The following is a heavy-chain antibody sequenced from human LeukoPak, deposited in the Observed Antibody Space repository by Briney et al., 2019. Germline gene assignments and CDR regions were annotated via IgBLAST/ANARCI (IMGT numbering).Heavy chain of an antibody. J-gene: IGHJ6*03. Sequence: SLRLSCAASGFSFDDYAMHWVRQAPGKGLEWVSDISWNSGSIGYADSVKGRFTISRDNAKNSLYLQVNSLRAEDTALYYCAKTAVAGSTDYHYMDVWGKGTTVTVSS. CDR3: AKTAVAGSTDYHYMDV. CDR2: ISWNSGSI. D-gene: IGHD6-19*01. V-gene: IGHV3-9*01. CDR1: GFSFDDYA.